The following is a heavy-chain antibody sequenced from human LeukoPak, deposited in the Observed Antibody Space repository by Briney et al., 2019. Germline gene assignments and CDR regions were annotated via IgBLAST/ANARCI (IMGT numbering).Heavy chain of an antibody. V-gene: IGHV3-30*02. CDR1: GLSFSDYG. CDR3: ASAAGPFDH. J-gene: IGHJ4*02. D-gene: IGHD6-13*01. Sequence: GGSLRLSCVVSGLSFSDYGMHWVRQAPGKGLEWVAVIRSDGSNKYYADSVKGRFIISRDNSKNTVYLQMNTLRADDTAVYFCASAAGPFDHWGQGTLVTVSS. CDR2: IRSDGSNK.